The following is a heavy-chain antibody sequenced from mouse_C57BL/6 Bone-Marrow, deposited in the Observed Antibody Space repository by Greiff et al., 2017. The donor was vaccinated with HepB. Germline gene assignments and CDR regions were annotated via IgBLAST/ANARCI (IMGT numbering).Heavy chain of an antibody. J-gene: IGHJ4*01. CDR1: GFTFSSYG. CDR3: ARAACYYSSNDAAIDY. CDR2: ISTGGGYT. D-gene: IGHD1-1*01. Sequence: EVKLVESGGDLVKPGASLKLSCAASGFTFSSYGMSWVRQTPDKRLEWVATISTGGGYTYYPDSVKGRFTISRDNATNTLYLSMSSLKSEDTAMYDYARAACYYSSNDAAIDYWGQGTTVTVSS. V-gene: IGHV5-6*01.